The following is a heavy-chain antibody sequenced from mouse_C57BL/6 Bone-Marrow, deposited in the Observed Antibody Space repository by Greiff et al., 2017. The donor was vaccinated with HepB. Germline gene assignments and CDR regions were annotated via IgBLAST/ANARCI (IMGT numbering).Heavy chain of an antibody. CDR1: GYTFTDYE. J-gene: IGHJ2*01. V-gene: IGHV1-15*01. D-gene: IGHD4-1*01. CDR3: ARLEGKNWDDY. CDR2: IDPETGGT. Sequence: VKLQESGAELVRPGASVTLSCKASGYTFTDYEMHWVKQTPVHGLEWIGAIDPETGGTAYNQKFKGKAILTADKSSSTAYMELRSLTSEDSAVYYCARLEGKNWDDYWGQGTTLTVSS.